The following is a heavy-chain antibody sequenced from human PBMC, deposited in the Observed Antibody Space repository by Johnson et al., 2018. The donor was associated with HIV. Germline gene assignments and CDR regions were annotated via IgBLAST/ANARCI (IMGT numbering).Heavy chain of an antibody. CDR3: TKGRIFGVVMEAFDI. J-gene: IGHJ3*02. CDR1: GFSVSYNY. D-gene: IGHD3-3*01. V-gene: IGHV3-66*01. Sequence: EVQLVESGGGLVQPGGSLRLSCAVSGFSVSYNYMSWVRQAPGQGLEWVSVISSGGVTYYIASVKGRFTLSRDSSKNTLYLQMNSLRAEDTAVYYCTKGRIFGVVMEAFDIWGQGTMVTVSS. CDR2: ISSGGVT.